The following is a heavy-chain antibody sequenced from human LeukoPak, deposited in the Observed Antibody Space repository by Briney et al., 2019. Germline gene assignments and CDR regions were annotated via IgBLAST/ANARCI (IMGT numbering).Heavy chain of an antibody. V-gene: IGHV3-30*02. CDR1: GFTFSSYG. CDR3: AKDHVAGRFYHYYMDV. Sequence: GGSLRLSCAASGFTFSSYGMHWVRQAPGKGLEWVAFIRYDGSNKYYADSVKGRFTISRDNSKNTLYLQMNSLRAEDTAVYYCAKDHVAGRFYHYYMDVWGKGTTVTVSS. J-gene: IGHJ6*03. CDR2: IRYDGSNK.